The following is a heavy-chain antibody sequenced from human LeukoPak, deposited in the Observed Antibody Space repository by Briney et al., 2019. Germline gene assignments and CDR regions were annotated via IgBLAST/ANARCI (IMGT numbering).Heavy chain of an antibody. V-gene: IGHV1-2*02. CDR1: GYTFTGYY. CDR2: LSPNSGDT. Sequence: GSVNVSCKASGYTFTGYYMHWVRQAPGQEFEWMGWLSPNSGDTKFAQKFQGRVTMTRDTSISTAYMELSNLRSDDTAVYYCARATDISSWYLAYWGQGTLLTVSS. J-gene: IGHJ4*02. CDR3: ARATDISSWYLAY. D-gene: IGHD6-13*01.